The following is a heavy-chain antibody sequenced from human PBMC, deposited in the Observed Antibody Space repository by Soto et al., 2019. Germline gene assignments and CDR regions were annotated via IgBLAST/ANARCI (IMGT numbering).Heavy chain of an antibody. D-gene: IGHD6-13*01. J-gene: IGHJ4*02. CDR3: ARDQTGITTAGGGRIDH. Sequence: ESGGGVVQPGRSLRLSCAASGFTFSTHAMHWVRQAPGTGLECVAIVSFDGSNKYYADSVKGRFTTSRDNSKNTLYLQMSGLTPEDTAFYYCARDQTGITTAGGGRIDHWGQGTRVTVSS. CDR2: VSFDGSNK. CDR1: GFTFSTHA. V-gene: IGHV3-30-3*01.